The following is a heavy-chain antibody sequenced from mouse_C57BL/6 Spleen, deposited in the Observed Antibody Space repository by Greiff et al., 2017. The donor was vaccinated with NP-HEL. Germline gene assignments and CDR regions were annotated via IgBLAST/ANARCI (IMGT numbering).Heavy chain of an antibody. CDR3: AREGPGYYLDY. V-gene: IGHV5-9*01. CDR1: GFTFSSYT. Sequence: EVKLVESGGGLVKPGGSLKLSCAASGFTFSSYTMSWVRQTPEQRLEWVATISGGGGNTYYPDSVKGRFTISRDNAKNTLYLQMSSLRSEDTALYCCAREGPGYYLDYWGQGTTLTVSS. J-gene: IGHJ2*01. CDR2: ISGGGGNT.